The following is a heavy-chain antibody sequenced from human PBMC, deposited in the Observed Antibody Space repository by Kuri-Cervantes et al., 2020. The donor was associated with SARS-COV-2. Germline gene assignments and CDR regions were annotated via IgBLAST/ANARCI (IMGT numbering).Heavy chain of an antibody. CDR1: GGSISSYY. Sequence: SETLSLTCTVSGGSISSYYWSWIRQPPGKGLEWIGYIYYSGSTNYNPSLKSRVTIPVDTSKNQFSLKVNSVTAADTALYYCAAVISVIGGVEDWGQGTLVTVSS. V-gene: IGHV4-59*12. CDR3: AAVISVIGGVED. D-gene: IGHD2-21*01. CDR2: IYYSGST. J-gene: IGHJ4*02.